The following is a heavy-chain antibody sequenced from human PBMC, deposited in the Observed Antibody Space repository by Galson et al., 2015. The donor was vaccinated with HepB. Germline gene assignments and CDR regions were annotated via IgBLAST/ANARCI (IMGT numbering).Heavy chain of an antibody. V-gene: IGHV1-18*04. CDR3: ARGGTGSDY. Sequence: SVKVSCKASGYTFTSYVISWVRQAPGQGLEWLGRISGYNGHTKYAQNLQNKVTMTTDTSTSTAYLELRRLKSDDTAIYYCARGGTGSDYWGQGTLVTVSS. D-gene: IGHD6-19*01. J-gene: IGHJ4*02. CDR1: GYTFTSYV. CDR2: ISGYNGHT.